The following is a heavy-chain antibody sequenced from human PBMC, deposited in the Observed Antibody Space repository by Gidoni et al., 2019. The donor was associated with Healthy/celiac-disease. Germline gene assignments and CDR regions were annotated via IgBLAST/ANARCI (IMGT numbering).Heavy chain of an antibody. CDR3: TPKGSGYDYGY. CDR2: IRSKANSYAT. D-gene: IGHD5-12*01. V-gene: IGHV3-73*01. CDR1: GFTFSGSA. J-gene: IGHJ4*02. Sequence: EVQLVESGGGLVQPGGYLNLSCAASGFTFSGSAMHWVRQASGKGLEWVGRIRSKANSYATAYAASVKGRFTISRDDSKNTAYLQMNSLKTEDTAVYYCTPKGSGYDYGYWGQGTLVTVSS.